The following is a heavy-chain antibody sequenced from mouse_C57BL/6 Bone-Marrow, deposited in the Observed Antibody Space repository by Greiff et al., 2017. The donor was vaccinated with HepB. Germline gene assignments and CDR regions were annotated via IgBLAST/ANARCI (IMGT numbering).Heavy chain of an antibody. CDR3: ARDDY. CDR2: ISDGGSYT. J-gene: IGHJ3*01. V-gene: IGHV5-4*01. Sequence: EVKVEESGGGLVKPGGSLKLSCAASGFTFSSYAMSWVRQTPEKRLEWVATISDGGSYTYYPDNVKGRFTISRDNAKNNLYLQMSHLKSEDTAMYYCARDDYWGQGTLVTVSA. CDR1: GFTFSSYA.